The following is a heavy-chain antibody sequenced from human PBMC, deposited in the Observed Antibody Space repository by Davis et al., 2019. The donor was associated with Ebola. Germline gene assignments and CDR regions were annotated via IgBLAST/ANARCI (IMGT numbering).Heavy chain of an antibody. Sequence: PSETLSLTCAVYGGSFSGYYWSWIRQPPGKGLEWIGEISHSGTTNYNPSLKSRVTISVDTSKNQFSLKLSSVTAADTAVYYCARVPDYNWNYHFDYWGRGTLVTVSS. CDR2: ISHSGTT. D-gene: IGHD1-7*01. CDR3: ARVPDYNWNYHFDY. V-gene: IGHV4-34*01. J-gene: IGHJ4*02. CDR1: GGSFSGYY.